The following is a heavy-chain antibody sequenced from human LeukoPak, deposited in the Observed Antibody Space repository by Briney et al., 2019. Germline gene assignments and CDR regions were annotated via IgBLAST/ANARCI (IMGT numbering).Heavy chain of an antibody. CDR3: AKGGSSNSYYGMDV. D-gene: IGHD2-15*01. Sequence: GGSLRLSCAASGFTFSSYAMSWVRQAPGKGLEWVSAISGIGGSTYYADSVKGRFTISRDNSKNTLYLQMNSLRAEDTAVYYCAKGGSSNSYYGMDVWGQGTTVTVSS. CDR2: ISGIGGST. J-gene: IGHJ6*02. CDR1: GFTFSSYA. V-gene: IGHV3-23*01.